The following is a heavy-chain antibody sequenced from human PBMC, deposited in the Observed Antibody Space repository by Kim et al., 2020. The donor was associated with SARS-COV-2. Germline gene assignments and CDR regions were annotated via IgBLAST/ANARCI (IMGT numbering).Heavy chain of an antibody. J-gene: IGHJ2*01. D-gene: IGHD4-17*01. CDR1: GGSLSSYF. CDR2: VYYSGSS. V-gene: IGHV4-59*01. Sequence: SETLSLTCTVSGGSLSSYFWSWIRQPPGKGLEWIGYVYYSGSSNYNSSLKSRVTISIDTSKSQFSLKLGSLTTADTAVYYCARADYGSDFDFWFFDLWGRGTLVTVSS. CDR3: ARADYGSDFDFWFFDL.